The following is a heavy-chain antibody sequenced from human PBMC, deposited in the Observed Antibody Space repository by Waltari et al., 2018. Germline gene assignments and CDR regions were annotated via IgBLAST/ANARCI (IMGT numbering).Heavy chain of an antibody. J-gene: IGHJ3*02. CDR3: VYGSRSWATFDI. CDR2: IYWNDDK. D-gene: IGHD6-6*01. Sequence: QITLKESGPTLVKPTQTLTLTCTFSGFSLSTSGVGVGWIRQPPGKALEWLALIYWNDDKRYSPYLKSRLTITKDTSKNQVVLTMTNMDPVDTATYYCVYGSRSWATFDIWGQGTMVTVSS. V-gene: IGHV2-5*04. CDR1: GFSLSTSGVG.